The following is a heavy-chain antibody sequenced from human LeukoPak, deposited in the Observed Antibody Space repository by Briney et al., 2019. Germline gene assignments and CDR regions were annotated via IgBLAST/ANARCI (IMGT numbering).Heavy chain of an antibody. V-gene: IGHV3-23*01. J-gene: IGHJ4*02. CDR3: AVDWYDSSAYGTFDC. Sequence: PGGSLRLSCAASGFSFSSYGMSWVRQGPGKGLEWVSTITGSGGNTDYADSVKGRFTISRDNSKNTLYLQMHSLRAEDTAVYYCAVDWYDSSAYGTFDCRGQGASVTVSS. D-gene: IGHD3-22*01. CDR1: GFSFSSYG. CDR2: ITGSGGNT.